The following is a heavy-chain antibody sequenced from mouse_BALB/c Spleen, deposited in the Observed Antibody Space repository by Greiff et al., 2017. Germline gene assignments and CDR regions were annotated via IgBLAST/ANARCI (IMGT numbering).Heavy chain of an antibody. CDR1: GYTFTSYV. CDR2: INPYNDGT. V-gene: IGHV1-14*01. CDR3: ARGYYGSSYYYYAMDY. J-gene: IGHJ4*01. Sequence: EVQLQQSGPELVKPGASVKMSCKASGYTFTSYVMHWVKQKPGQGLEWIGYINPYNDGTKYNEKFKGKATLTSDKSSSTAYMELSSLTSEDSAVYYCARGYYGSSYYYYAMDYWGQGTSVTVSS. D-gene: IGHD1-1*01.